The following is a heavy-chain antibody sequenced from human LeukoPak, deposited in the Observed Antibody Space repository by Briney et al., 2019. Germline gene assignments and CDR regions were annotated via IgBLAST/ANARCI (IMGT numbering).Heavy chain of an antibody. J-gene: IGHJ5*02. CDR1: GCTFTSYA. Sequence: ASVKVSCKASGCTFTSYAMHWVRQAPGQRLEWMGWINAGNGNTKYSQKFQGRVTITRDTSASTAYMELSSLRSEDTAVYYCARDGVFWSCYYRITNNNWFDPWGQGTLVTVSS. CDR2: INAGNGNT. CDR3: ARDGVFWSCYYRITNNNWFDP. V-gene: IGHV1-3*01. D-gene: IGHD3-3*01.